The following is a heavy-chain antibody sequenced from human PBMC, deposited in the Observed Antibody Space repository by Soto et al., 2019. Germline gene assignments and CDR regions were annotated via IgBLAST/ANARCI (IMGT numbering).Heavy chain of an antibody. CDR1: GFTYSSYA. Sequence: GGSLRLACAASGFTYSSYAMSWVRQAPGKGLEWVSGITDSGGSTYYADSVKGRFTISRDNSKNTLYLQMNSLRAEDTAVYYCAKERDYGDYVRYFDYWGQGTLVTVSS. CDR2: ITDSGGST. J-gene: IGHJ4*02. D-gene: IGHD4-17*01. V-gene: IGHV3-23*01. CDR3: AKERDYGDYVRYFDY.